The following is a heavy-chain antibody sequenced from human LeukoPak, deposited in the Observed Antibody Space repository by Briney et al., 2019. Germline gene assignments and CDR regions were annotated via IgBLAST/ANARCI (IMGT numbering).Heavy chain of an antibody. D-gene: IGHD3-22*01. CDR2: IGWYRGII. V-gene: IGHV3-9*01. CDR1: GFTYEDYA. CDR3: AKDIDSSGYFGYFDQ. Sequence: GGSVRLSCGAGGFTYEDYAMHWLRHAPGKGVEGVSGIGWYRGIIVYAHSVRGRFTISRDNAKNSLYLRMNSLRAEDTALYYCAKDIDSSGYFGYFDQWGQGTLVTVSS. J-gene: IGHJ4*02.